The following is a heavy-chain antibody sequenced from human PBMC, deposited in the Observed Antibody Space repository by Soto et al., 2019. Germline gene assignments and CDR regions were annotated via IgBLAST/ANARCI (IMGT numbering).Heavy chain of an antibody. D-gene: IGHD5-12*01. J-gene: IGHJ4*02. CDR1: GFTFTSYA. CDR2: ISGSGGST. V-gene: IGHV3-23*01. CDR3: ARHSGYGVLGDY. Sequence: EVQLLESGGGLVQPGGSLRLSCAASGFTFTSYAMSWVRQAPGKGLEWVSAISGSGGSTYYADSVKARFTISRDNSKNTLYLQMNSLRAEDTAVYYCARHSGYGVLGDYWGQGTLVTVSS.